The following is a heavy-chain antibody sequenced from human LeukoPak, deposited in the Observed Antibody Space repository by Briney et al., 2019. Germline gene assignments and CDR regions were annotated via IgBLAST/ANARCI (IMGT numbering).Heavy chain of an antibody. D-gene: IGHD2-15*01. J-gene: IGHJ4*02. Sequence: SETLSLTCTVSGGSISNNNYYWAWIRQPPGKGLECIGSIYYSGSPYYNPSLKSRVTISVDTSKNQSSLKLSSVTAADTAVYYCARGSQSLGYCSGGSCRAKIFDYWGQGTLVTVSS. V-gene: IGHV4-39*07. CDR3: ARGSQSLGYCSGGSCRAKIFDY. CDR1: GGSISNNNYY. CDR2: IYYSGSP.